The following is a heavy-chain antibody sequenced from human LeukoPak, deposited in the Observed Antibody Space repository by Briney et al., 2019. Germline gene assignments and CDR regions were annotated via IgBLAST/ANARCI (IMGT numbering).Heavy chain of an antibody. V-gene: IGHV3-23*01. D-gene: IGHD3-9*01. CDR1: GFTFSNYA. J-gene: IGHJ4*02. Sequence: QTGGSLRLSCAASGFTFSNYAMSWVRQAPGKGLEWVSAVSGRDDSTYYADSVKGRFTISRDTSKNTLYLQMNSLRAEDTAVYYCAKWGDCDILTGYYDSDYWGQGTLVTVSS. CDR2: VSGRDDST. CDR3: AKWGDCDILTGYYDSDY.